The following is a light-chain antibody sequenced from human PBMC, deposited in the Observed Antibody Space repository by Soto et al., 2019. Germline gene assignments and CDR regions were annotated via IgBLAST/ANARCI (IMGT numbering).Light chain of an antibody. CDR2: KAS. Sequence: DIQMTQSPSTLSASVGDRVTITCRASQSISSWLARYHQKPGKAPKLLIYKASSLESGVPSRFSGSGSGTEFTLTISSLQPDDLATYYCQQYNSFPTFGQGTKVEIK. V-gene: IGKV1-5*03. CDR1: QSISSW. J-gene: IGKJ1*01. CDR3: QQYNSFPT.